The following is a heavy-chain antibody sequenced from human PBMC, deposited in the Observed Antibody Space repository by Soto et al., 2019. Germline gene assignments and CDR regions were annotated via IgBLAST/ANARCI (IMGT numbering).Heavy chain of an antibody. Sequence: GASVKVSCKASGYTFTSYDINWVRQATGQGLEWMGWMNPNSGNTGYAQKFQGRVTMTRNTSISTAYMELSSLRSEDTAVYYCARGRRVGFLVPLYYFDYWGQGTLVTVSS. D-gene: IGHD3-3*01. CDR3: ARGRRVGFLVPLYYFDY. J-gene: IGHJ4*02. CDR2: MNPNSGNT. V-gene: IGHV1-8*01. CDR1: GYTFTSYD.